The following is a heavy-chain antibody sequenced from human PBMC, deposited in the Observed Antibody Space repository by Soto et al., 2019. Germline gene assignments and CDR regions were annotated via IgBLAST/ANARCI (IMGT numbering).Heavy chain of an antibody. J-gene: IGHJ6*02. CDR3: ARALFGSYYYYYHLDV. CDR2: ISAYNGNT. Sequence: GASVKVACKAAGYTFTSYGISWVRQAPGQGLEWMGWISAYNGNTNYAQKLQGRFTMTTDTSTSTAYMELRSLRSDDTAVYYCARALFGSYYYYYHLDVWGQGTTVTVSS. D-gene: IGHD3-16*01. V-gene: IGHV1-18*04. CDR1: GYTFTSYG.